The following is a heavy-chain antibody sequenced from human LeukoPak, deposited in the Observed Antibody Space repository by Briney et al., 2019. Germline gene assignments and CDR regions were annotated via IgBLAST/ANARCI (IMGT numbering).Heavy chain of an antibody. Sequence: ASVKVSCKASGYTFTSYDINWVRQAPGQGLEWMGWMKLNSGNTGYAQKFQGRVTMTRNTSISTAYMELSSLRSEDTAVYYCARPQLYDYVWGSYRSSFAFDIWGQGTMVTVSS. CDR2: MKLNSGNT. CDR1: GYTFTSYD. J-gene: IGHJ3*02. CDR3: ARPQLYDYVWGSYRSSFAFDI. D-gene: IGHD3-16*02. V-gene: IGHV1-8*01.